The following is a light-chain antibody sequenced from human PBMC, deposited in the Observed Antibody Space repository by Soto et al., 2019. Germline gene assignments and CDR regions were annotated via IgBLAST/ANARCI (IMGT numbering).Light chain of an antibody. J-gene: IGKJ5*01. CDR1: QSVSSY. V-gene: IGKV3-11*01. Sequence: EIVLTQSPATLSLSPGERATLSCRASQSVSSYLAWYQQKPGQAPMLLIYDASNRATGIPARFSGSGSGTYFTLTISSLEPEDFAVYYCQQRSNWPPLITFGQGTRLEIK. CDR3: QQRSNWPPLIT. CDR2: DAS.